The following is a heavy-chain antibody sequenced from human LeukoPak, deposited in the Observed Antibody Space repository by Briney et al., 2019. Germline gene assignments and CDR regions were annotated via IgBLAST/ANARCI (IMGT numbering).Heavy chain of an antibody. CDR3: ARGRPHGNDY. CDR2: IDPDASAS. D-gene: IGHD4-23*01. V-gene: IGHV3-74*01. Sequence: GGSLRLSCAASGFTFSSYWMHWVRQVPGEGLVWVSRIDPDASASTYADSVKGRFTISRDNAKNTLWLQMNSLRADDTAVYYCARGRPHGNDYWGQGTLVTVSS. J-gene: IGHJ4*02. CDR1: GFTFSSYW.